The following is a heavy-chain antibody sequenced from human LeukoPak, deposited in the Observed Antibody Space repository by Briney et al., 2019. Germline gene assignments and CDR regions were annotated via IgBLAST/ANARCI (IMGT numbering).Heavy chain of an antibody. D-gene: IGHD1-26*01. CDR2: INSDGSST. CDR3: ARGQQSGSYFYYGLDV. CDR1: GFTFSSYG. V-gene: IGHV3-74*01. Sequence: PGRSLRLSCAASGFTFSSYGMHWVRQAPGKGLVWVSRINSDGSSTSYADSVKGRFTISRDNAKNTLYLLMNSLRAEDTAVYYCARGQQSGSYFYYGLDVWGQGTTVTVSS. J-gene: IGHJ6*02.